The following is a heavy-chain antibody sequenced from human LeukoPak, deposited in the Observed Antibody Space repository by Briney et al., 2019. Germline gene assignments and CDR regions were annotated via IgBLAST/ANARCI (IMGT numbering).Heavy chain of an antibody. J-gene: IGHJ3*02. CDR2: INSDGSTT. D-gene: IGHD2/OR15-2a*01. V-gene: IGHV3-74*01. CDR1: GFTFSSNW. Sequence: SGGSLGLSCAASGFTFSSNWMHWVRQAPGKGLVWVSYINSDGSTTNYADSVKGRITISRDNAKNTLYLQMNSLRVEDTAVYYCARTEYCNTTTCKYASIWGQGAMVTVSS. CDR3: ARTEYCNTTTCKYASI.